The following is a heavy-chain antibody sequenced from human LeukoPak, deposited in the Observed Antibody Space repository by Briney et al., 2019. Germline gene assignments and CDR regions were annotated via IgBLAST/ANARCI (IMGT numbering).Heavy chain of an antibody. CDR1: GGSITSYY. Sequence: SETLSLTCTVSGGSITSYYWSWIRQPPGKGLEWIGYIYYSGSTNYNPSLKSRVTISVDTSKNQFSLKLSSVTAADTAVYYCARGAYGSGNNWFDPWGQGTLVTVSS. CDR2: IYYSGST. CDR3: ARGAYGSGNNWFDP. D-gene: IGHD3-10*01. J-gene: IGHJ5*02. V-gene: IGHV4-59*01.